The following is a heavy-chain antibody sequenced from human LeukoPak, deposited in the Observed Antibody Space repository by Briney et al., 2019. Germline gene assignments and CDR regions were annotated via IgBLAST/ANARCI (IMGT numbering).Heavy chain of an antibody. V-gene: IGHV1-69*04. CDR1: GGTFSSYA. CDR2: IIPILGIA. Sequence: ASAKVSCKASGGTFSSYAISWVRQAPGQGLEWMGRIIPILGIANYAQKFQGRVTITADKSTSTAYMELSSLRSEDTAVYYCARVLNYGSGFYYYGMDVWGQGTTVTVSS. D-gene: IGHD3-10*01. CDR3: ARVLNYGSGFYYYGMDV. J-gene: IGHJ6*02.